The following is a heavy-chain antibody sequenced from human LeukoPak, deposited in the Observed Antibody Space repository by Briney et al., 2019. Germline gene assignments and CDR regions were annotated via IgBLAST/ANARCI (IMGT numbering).Heavy chain of an antibody. J-gene: IGHJ4*02. V-gene: IGHV4-59*01. CDR3: AIATRYLPVDANFDS. CDR1: RVYISIYY. CDR2: FYCSGST. Sequence: PAETLSLTCTVSRVYISIYYLRAIAQPPRKGVEGVGGFYCSGSTNYNPTLQSRATISADTSKTQFSLKLSSVTAADTAVYCCAIATRYLPVDANFDSWGQGNLVSVSS. D-gene: IGHD1-14*01.